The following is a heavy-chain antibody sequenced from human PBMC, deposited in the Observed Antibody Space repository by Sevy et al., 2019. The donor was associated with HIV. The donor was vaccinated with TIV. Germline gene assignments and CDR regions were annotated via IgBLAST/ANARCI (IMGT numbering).Heavy chain of an antibody. J-gene: IGHJ6*02. V-gene: IGHV3-11*01. CDR3: ARDHEKDGDLGDYYYYAMDV. D-gene: IGHD4-17*01. CDR2: ISGSGDSI. CDR1: GFTLSDYY. Sequence: GGSLRLSCAASGFTLSDYYMSWIRQAPGKGLQWISYISGSGDSIYYADSVKGRFTISRDNTKNSLYLQMNGLRAEDTAVYFCARDHEKDGDLGDYYYYAMDVWGQGTTVTVSS.